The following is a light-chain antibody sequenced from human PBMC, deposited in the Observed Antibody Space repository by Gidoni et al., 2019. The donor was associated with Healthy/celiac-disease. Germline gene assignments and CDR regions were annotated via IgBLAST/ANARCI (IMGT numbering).Light chain of an antibody. Sequence: IQMTQSPSSLSASVGDRVTITCRASQSISSYLNWYQQKPWKAPKLLIYAPSSFQSGVPSRFGGSGSGTDLTHSISRLQREDFANYYCQQSSSTPRTFGQXTKVEIK. CDR1: QSISSY. CDR2: APS. J-gene: IGKJ1*01. V-gene: IGKV1-39*01. CDR3: QQSSSTPRT.